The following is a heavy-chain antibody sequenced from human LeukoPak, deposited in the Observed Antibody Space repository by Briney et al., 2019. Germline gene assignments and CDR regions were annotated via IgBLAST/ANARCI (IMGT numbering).Heavy chain of an antibody. CDR1: GFTFSRYW. V-gene: IGHV3-74*01. Sequence: GGSLRLSCAASGFTFSRYWMHWVRQAPGKGLVWVSRLNGDGSSISYADSVKGRFTISRDNAKNSLFLQMSSLRAEDTAIYYCAKGGYYHGYYYYYMDVWGKGTTVTISS. CDR2: LNGDGSSI. CDR3: AKGGYYHGYYYYYMDV. J-gene: IGHJ6*03. D-gene: IGHD3-3*01.